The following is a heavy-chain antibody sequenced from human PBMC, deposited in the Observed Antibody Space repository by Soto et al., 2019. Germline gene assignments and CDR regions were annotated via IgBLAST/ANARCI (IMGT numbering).Heavy chain of an antibody. CDR2: IRHSRAT. D-gene: IGHD3-10*01. J-gene: IGHJ1*01. CDR3: ATGSPYYYGSGGMWDS. V-gene: IGHV4-4*02. Sequence: QVRLQESGPGLVKLSGALFLTCLVSGVSMSSPNWWTGVRQTPVQGLELIAEIRHSRATNYSGSLKSRVVISIDKSNNKFSLQLTSVTAADTAVYYCATGSPYYYGSGGMWDSWGRGDLVTVSS. CDR1: GVSMSSPNW.